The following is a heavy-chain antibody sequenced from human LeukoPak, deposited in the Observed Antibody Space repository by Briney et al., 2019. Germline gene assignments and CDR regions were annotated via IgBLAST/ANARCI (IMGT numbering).Heavy chain of an antibody. J-gene: IGHJ4*02. CDR2: RHHSGSS. D-gene: IGHD6-19*01. CDR3: ARVVGSGWNYFDS. V-gene: IGHV4-59*01. Sequence: PSETLCLTCTVSGGSISSYYWSWLRQPPGKGLEWIAYRHHSGSSNYNPSLESRVTVSVDTSNNQFSLRVTSVTAADTAVYYCARVVGSGWNYFDSWGQGTLVTVSS. CDR1: GGSISSYY.